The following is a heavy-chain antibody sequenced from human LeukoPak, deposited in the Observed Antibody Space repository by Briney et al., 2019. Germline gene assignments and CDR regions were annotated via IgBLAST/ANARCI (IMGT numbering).Heavy chain of an antibody. CDR1: GYTFTSYD. V-gene: IGHV1-8*01. Sequence: ASVKVSCKASGYTFTSYDINWVRQATGQGLEWMGWMNPNSGNTGYAQKFQGRVIMTRNTSISTAYMELSSLRSEDTAAYYCARGAPYYYGMDVWGQGTTVTVSS. CDR2: MNPNSGNT. CDR3: ARGAPYYYGMDV. J-gene: IGHJ6*02.